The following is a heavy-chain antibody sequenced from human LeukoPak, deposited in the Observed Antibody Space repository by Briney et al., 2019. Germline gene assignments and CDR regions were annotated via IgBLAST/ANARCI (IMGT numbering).Heavy chain of an antibody. Sequence: SDTLSLTCTVSGGSISSYYWSWIRQPPGKGLEYIGYIYYSGGTYYNPSLKSRVTISVDTSKNQFSLKLSSVTAADTAVYYCARDRPYYDILTGYRPFDPWGQGTLVTVSS. CDR3: ARDRPYYDILTGYRPFDP. D-gene: IGHD3-9*01. V-gene: IGHV4-59*12. CDR2: IYYSGGT. J-gene: IGHJ5*02. CDR1: GGSISSYY.